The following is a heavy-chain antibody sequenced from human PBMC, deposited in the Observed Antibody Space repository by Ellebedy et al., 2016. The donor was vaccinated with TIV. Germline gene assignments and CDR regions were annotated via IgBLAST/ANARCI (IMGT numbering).Heavy chain of an antibody. D-gene: IGHD2-2*01. CDR1: GYSFTSYW. CDR2: IYPGDSDT. J-gene: IGHJ4*02. V-gene: IGHV5-51*01. Sequence: GESLKISXKGSGYSFTSYWIGWVRQMPGKGLEWMGIIYPGDSDTRYSPSFQGQVTISADKSISTAYLQWSSLKASDTAMYYCARHLHDIVVVPAALFPDYWGQGTLVTVSS. CDR3: ARHLHDIVVVPAALFPDY.